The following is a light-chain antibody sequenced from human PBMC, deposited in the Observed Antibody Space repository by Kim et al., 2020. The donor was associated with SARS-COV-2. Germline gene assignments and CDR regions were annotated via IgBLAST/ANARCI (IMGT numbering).Light chain of an antibody. CDR3: SSYAGSNNVV. CDR1: SSDVGGYNY. Sequence: QSALTQPPSASGSPGQSVTISCTGTSSDVGGYNYVSWYQQHPGKAPKLMIYEVNKRPSGVPDRFSGSKSGNTASLTVSGLQAEDEAAYYCSSYAGSNNVVFGGGTQLTVL. V-gene: IGLV2-8*01. CDR2: EVN. J-gene: IGLJ2*01.